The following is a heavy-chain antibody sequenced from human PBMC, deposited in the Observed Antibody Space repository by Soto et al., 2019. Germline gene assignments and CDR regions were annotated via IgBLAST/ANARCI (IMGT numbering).Heavy chain of an antibody. D-gene: IGHD3-3*01. V-gene: IGHV3-15*01. CDR2: IKSKTDGGTT. CDR3: SRITIFGVGPGYYGMDV. CDR1: GFTVSNAG. J-gene: IGHJ6*01. Sequence: AGSLRLSCAASGFTVSNAGMSWVRQAPGKGLEWVGRIKSKTDGGTTDYAAPVKGRFTISRDDSKNTLYLQMNSLKTEDTAVYYCSRITIFGVGPGYYGMDVWGQGTTVTVSS.